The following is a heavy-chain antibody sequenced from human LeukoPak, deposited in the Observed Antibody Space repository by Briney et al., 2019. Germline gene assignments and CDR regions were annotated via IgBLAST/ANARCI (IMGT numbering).Heavy chain of an antibody. J-gene: IGHJ6*02. CDR2: ISAYNGNT. Sequence: ASVKVSCKASGYTFTSYGISWVRQAPGQGGEWMGWISAYNGNTNYAQKLQGRVTMTTDTSTSTAYMELRSLRSDDTAVYYCVRFSSGWAYYYYYYGMDVWGQGTTVTVSS. D-gene: IGHD6-19*01. CDR1: GYTFTSYG. V-gene: IGHV1-18*01. CDR3: VRFSSGWAYYYYYYGMDV.